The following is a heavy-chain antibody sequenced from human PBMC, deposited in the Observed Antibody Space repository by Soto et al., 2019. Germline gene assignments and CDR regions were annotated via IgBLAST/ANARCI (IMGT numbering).Heavy chain of an antibody. CDR3: ARDQREYDFWSGYNDY. CDR2: ISSSSSTI. D-gene: IGHD3-3*01. Sequence: EVQLVESGGGLVQPGGSLRLSCAASGFTFSSYSMNWVRQAPGKGLEWVSYISSSSSTIYYADSVKGRFTIYRDNAKNSLYLQMNSLRDEDTAVYYCARDQREYDFWSGYNDYWGQGTLVTVSS. CDR1: GFTFSSYS. J-gene: IGHJ4*02. V-gene: IGHV3-48*02.